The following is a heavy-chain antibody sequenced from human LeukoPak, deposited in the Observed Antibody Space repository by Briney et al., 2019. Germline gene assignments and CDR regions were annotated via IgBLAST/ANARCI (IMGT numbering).Heavy chain of an antibody. CDR3: AKDGGYSGSYGAFDI. V-gene: IGHV3-23*01. CDR1: GFTFSSYA. D-gene: IGHD1-26*01. Sequence: GGSLRLSCAASGFTFSSYAMSWVRQAPGKGLEWVSGISLSGGSTYYADSVKGRFTISRDNSKNTLYLQMNSLRVEDTAVYYCAKDGGYSGSYGAFDIWGQGTMVTVSS. J-gene: IGHJ3*02. CDR2: ISLSGGST.